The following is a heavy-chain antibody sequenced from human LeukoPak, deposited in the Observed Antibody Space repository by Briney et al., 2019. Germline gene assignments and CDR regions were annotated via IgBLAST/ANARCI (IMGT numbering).Heavy chain of an antibody. CDR1: GSTFRNHA. CDR2: ISHDGGNA. V-gene: IGHV3-30*04. CDR3: VGSPTYYYMDV. D-gene: IGHD3-10*01. J-gene: IGHJ6*03. Sequence: GGSLRLSCAAPGSTFRNHAIHWVRQAPGKGLEWVTVISHDGGNAYYRDSVKGRFTISRDNSKDNVLLQMNSLSPDDTAVYYCVGSPTYYYMDVWGKGTTVTVSS.